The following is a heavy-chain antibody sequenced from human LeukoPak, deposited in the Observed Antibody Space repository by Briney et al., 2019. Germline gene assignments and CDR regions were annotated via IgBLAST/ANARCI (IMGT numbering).Heavy chain of an antibody. CDR2: ISSSSYI. V-gene: IGHV3-21*01. J-gene: IGHJ4*02. Sequence: GGSLRLSCAASGFTFSGYSMNWVRQAPGKGLEWVSSISSSSYIYYADSVRGRFTISRDNAKNSLYLQMNSRRAEDTAVYYCARAETGDPGDLDYWGQGTLVTVSS. CDR3: ARAETGDPGDLDY. CDR1: GFTFSGYS. D-gene: IGHD7-27*01.